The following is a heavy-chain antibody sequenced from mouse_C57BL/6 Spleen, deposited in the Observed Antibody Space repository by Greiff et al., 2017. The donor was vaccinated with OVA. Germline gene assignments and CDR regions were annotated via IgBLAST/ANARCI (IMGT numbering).Heavy chain of an antibody. J-gene: IGHJ2*01. CDR3: ARSRGYLGY. CDR2: IYPNSGST. Sequence: VQLQQSGAELVKPGASVKLSCKASGYTFTSYWMHWVKQRPGQGLEWIGLIYPNSGSTNYNEKFKSKATLTVDKSSSTAYMQLSSLTSDDSAVYYCARSRGYLGYWGQGTTRTVSS. CDR1: GYTFTSYW. V-gene: IGHV1-64*01.